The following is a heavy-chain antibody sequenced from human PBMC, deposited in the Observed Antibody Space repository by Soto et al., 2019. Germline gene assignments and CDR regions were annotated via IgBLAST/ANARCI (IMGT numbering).Heavy chain of an antibody. Sequence: QVQLVQSGGGLVEPGGSLRLSCAASGFKFPDYHMTWIRQAQGKGLEWISCINSRGTYTTYADSVRGRFTVSRDNAKNSLYLQMDSLTGEDTAVYYCACVAPTIFGAQFHQNLVDVWGQGNMVTVAS. D-gene: IGHD3-3*01. V-gene: IGHV3-11*06. CDR3: ACVAPTIFGAQFHQNLVDV. J-gene: IGHJ6*02. CDR2: INSRGTYT. CDR1: GFKFPDYH.